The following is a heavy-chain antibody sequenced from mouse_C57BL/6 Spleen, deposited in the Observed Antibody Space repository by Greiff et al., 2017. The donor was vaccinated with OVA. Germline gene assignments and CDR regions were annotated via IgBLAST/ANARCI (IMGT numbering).Heavy chain of an antibody. J-gene: IGHJ2*01. Sequence: LQESGPELVKPGASVKISCKASGYAFSSSWMNWVKQRPGKGLEWIGRIYPGDGDTNFNGKFKGKATLTADKSSSTAYMQLSSLTSEDSAVYFCARDLLLQGDYWGQGTTLTVSS. V-gene: IGHV1-82*01. D-gene: IGHD1-1*01. CDR2: IYPGDGDT. CDR1: GYAFSSSW. CDR3: ARDLLLQGDY.